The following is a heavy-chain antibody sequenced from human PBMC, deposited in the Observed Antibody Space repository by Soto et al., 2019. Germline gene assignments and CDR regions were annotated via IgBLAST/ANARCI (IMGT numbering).Heavy chain of an antibody. D-gene: IGHD5-18*01. CDR2: IYYSGST. CDR3: ARGVGGYSYGYFDY. J-gene: IGHJ4*02. V-gene: IGHV4-59*01. Sequence: PSETLSLTCTVSGGSISSYYWSWIRQPPGKGLEWIGYIYYSGSTNYNPSLKSRVTISVDTSKNQFSLKLSSVTAADTAVYYCARGVGGYSYGYFDYWGQGTLVTVS. CDR1: GGSISSYY.